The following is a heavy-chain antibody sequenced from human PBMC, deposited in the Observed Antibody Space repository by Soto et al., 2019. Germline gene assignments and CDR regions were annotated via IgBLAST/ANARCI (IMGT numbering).Heavy chain of an antibody. Sequence: ASVKVSCKASGYTFTNFGINCVRQAPGQGLEWVGWISTYNGNTNYAQKVQGRVTMTTDTSTSTAYMELRSLRSDDTAVYYCARGRYCSSISCSLGVEFDSWGQGTLVTAPQ. D-gene: IGHD2-2*01. CDR3: ARGRYCSSISCSLGVEFDS. CDR1: GYTFTNFG. CDR2: ISTYNGNT. J-gene: IGHJ4*02. V-gene: IGHV1-18*01.